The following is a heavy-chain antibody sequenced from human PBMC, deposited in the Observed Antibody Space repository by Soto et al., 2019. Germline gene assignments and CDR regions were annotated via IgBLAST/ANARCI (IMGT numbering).Heavy chain of an antibody. Sequence: GESLKISCKGSGYSFTSYWISWVRQMPGKGLEWMGRIDPSDSYTNYSPSFQGHVTISADKSISTAYLQWSSLKASDTAIYYCARQPRDGYYYYGMDVWGQGTTVTVS. V-gene: IGHV5-10-1*01. CDR1: GYSFTSYW. CDR3: ARQPRDGYYYYGMDV. CDR2: IDPSDSYT. J-gene: IGHJ6*02.